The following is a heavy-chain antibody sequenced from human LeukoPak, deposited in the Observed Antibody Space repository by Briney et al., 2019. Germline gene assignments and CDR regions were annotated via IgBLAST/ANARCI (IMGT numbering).Heavy chain of an antibody. CDR1: GGSISSYY. D-gene: IGHD1-26*01. CDR2: MSHSGST. V-gene: IGHV4-59*12. J-gene: IGHJ4*02. CDR3: ARRPWVGAADY. Sequence: PETLSLTRTVSGGSISSYYWSWIRQPPGKGLEWIGEMSHSGSTNYNPSLKSRVTISVDTSKNQFSLQLRFVTAADTATYYCARRPWVGAADYWGQGTPVTVSS.